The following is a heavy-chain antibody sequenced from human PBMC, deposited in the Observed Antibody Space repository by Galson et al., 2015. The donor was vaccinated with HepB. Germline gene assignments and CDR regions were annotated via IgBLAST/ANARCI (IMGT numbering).Heavy chain of an antibody. V-gene: IGHV3-23*01. CDR1: GFTFSSYA. Sequence: SLRLSCAASGFTFSSYAMSWVRQAPGKGLEWVSAISGSGGSTYYADSVKGRFTISRDNSKNTLYLQMNSLRAEDTAVYYCAKGNRIAAAGTGGFADYYYYMDVWGKGTTVTVSS. CDR2: ISGSGGST. CDR3: AKGNRIAAAGTGGFADYYYYMDV. D-gene: IGHD6-13*01. J-gene: IGHJ6*03.